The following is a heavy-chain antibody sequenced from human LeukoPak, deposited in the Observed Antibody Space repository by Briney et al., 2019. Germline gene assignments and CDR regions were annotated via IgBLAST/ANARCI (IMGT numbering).Heavy chain of an antibody. Sequence: RPGGSLRLSCAASGFTLNNYGMHWVRQAPGKGLEWVAVISYDGRNKHYPDSVKGRFTISRDISTDTLWLQMDSLRTEDTAVYYCAKGPLRGTAAAIDYWGQGTLVTVSS. J-gene: IGHJ4*02. CDR2: ISYDGRNK. V-gene: IGHV3-30*18. CDR1: GFTLNNYG. D-gene: IGHD2-2*01. CDR3: AKGPLRGTAAAIDY.